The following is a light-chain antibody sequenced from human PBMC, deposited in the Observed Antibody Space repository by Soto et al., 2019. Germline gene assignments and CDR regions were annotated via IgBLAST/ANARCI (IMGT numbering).Light chain of an antibody. CDR2: DVN. CDR1: SSDVGAFDY. J-gene: IGLJ1*01. V-gene: IGLV2-8*01. Sequence: QSVLTQPPSASGSPGQSVTISCTGTSSDVGAFDYVSWYQQYPCEAPKLLIYDVNKRPSGVPDRFSGSKSDNTASLTVSGLQAEDEADFYCSSYAGNNIFVFGTGTKLTVL. CDR3: SSYAGNNIFV.